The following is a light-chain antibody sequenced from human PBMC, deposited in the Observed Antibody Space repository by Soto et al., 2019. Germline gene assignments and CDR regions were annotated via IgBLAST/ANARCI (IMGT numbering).Light chain of an antibody. Sequence: QAVVTQPPSASGTPGQRVTISCSGSSSNIGNNPVNWFCQFPGTAPKLLIYSNSHRPSGVPDRFSGSKSGTSASLAISGLQSEDEADYYCAAWDDSLTGSWVFGGGTKLTVL. CDR2: SNS. V-gene: IGLV1-44*01. CDR3: AAWDDSLTGSWV. J-gene: IGLJ3*02. CDR1: SSNIGNNP.